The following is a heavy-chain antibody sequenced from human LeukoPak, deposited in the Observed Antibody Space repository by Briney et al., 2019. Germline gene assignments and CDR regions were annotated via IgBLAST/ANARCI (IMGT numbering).Heavy chain of an antibody. V-gene: IGHV1-69*13. CDR3: ARPGPYDFWSGYYIPLDY. D-gene: IGHD3-3*01. Sequence: ASVKVSCKASGGTFSSYAISWVRQAPGHGLEWMGGIIPIFGTANYAQKFQGRVTITADESTSTAYMELSSLKSEDTAVYYCARPGPYDFWSGYYIPLDYWGQGTLVTVSS. CDR2: IIPIFGTA. CDR1: GGTFSSYA. J-gene: IGHJ4*02.